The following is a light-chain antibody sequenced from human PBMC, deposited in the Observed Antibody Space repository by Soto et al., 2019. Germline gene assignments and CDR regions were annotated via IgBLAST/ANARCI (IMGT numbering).Light chain of an antibody. Sequence: QSALTQPASVSGSPGQSITISCTGTSSDIGDYNSVSWYQQHPGTAPKLIIYEVSKRPSGVPDRFSGSKSGNTASLTISGLQAEDEADYYCCSYAGSYTLVFGGGTKLTVL. CDR2: EVS. J-gene: IGLJ2*01. CDR3: CSYAGSYTLV. V-gene: IGLV2-11*01. CDR1: SSDIGDYNS.